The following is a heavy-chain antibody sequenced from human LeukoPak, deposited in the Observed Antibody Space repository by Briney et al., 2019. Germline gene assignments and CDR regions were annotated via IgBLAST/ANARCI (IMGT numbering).Heavy chain of an antibody. D-gene: IGHD1-26*01. J-gene: IGHJ4*02. V-gene: IGHV4-39*07. Sequence: SETLSLTCTVSGGSISSSSYYWGWIRQPPGKGLEWIGSIYYSGSTYYNPSLKSRVTISVDTSKNQFSLKLSSVTAADTAVYYCILGGSYYTFDYWGQGTLVTASS. CDR2: IYYSGST. CDR1: GGSISSSSYY. CDR3: ILGGSYYTFDY.